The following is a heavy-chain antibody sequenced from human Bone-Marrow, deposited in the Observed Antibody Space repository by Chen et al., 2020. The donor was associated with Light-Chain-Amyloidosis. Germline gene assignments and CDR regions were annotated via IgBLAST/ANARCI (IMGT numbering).Heavy chain of an antibody. CDR1: GFVFTTYG. V-gene: IGHV3-30*02. CDR2: VRFDGSDK. D-gene: IGHD5-18*01. J-gene: IGHJ4*02. CDR3: AQLYSYGRPFKH. Sequence: VRLVESGGGVVRPGGSLRLSCTGSGFVFTTYGFQWVRQAPGKGLGWVSFVRFDGSDKYYADSVKGRFTISRDDSKNTLYLQMNSLRPEDTAVYYCAQLYSYGRPFKHWGQGTLVSVSS.